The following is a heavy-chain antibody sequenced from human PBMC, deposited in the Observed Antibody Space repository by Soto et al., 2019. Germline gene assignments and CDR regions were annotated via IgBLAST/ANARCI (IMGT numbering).Heavy chain of an antibody. Sequence: EVQLVESGGGLIQPGGSLRLSCAASGFTVSSRYMSWFRQAPGKGLEWVSVIYTDGRTFYADSVKGRFTISRDNSKNTLYLQMDSLRAEDTAVYYCARGVTVGVTGPDYWGQGKLVTVSS. V-gene: IGHV3-53*01. CDR3: ARGVTVGVTGPDY. J-gene: IGHJ4*02. CDR1: GFTVSSRY. CDR2: IYTDGRT. D-gene: IGHD1-20*01.